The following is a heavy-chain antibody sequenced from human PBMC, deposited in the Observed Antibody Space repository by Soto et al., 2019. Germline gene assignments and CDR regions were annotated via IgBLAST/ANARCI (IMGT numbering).Heavy chain of an antibody. Sequence: EVQLVESGGGLVQPGGSLRLSCAASGFTFRSYWMQWVRQAPGKGLVWVSWINSDGSSTSYADSVKGRFTISRDNAKNTLYLQMNSLRAEDTAVYYCATGGSSLNCPSWGQGTLVTVSS. V-gene: IGHV3-74*01. J-gene: IGHJ5*02. CDR1: GFTFRSYW. D-gene: IGHD6-6*01. CDR2: INSDGSST. CDR3: ATGGSSLNCPS.